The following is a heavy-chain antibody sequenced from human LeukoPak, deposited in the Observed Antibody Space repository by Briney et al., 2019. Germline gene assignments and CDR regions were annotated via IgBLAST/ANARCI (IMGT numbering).Heavy chain of an antibody. CDR1: GDSLNGYY. CDR3: ARVDGDYGKGFDP. CDR2: IFTSGIT. J-gene: IGHJ5*02. D-gene: IGHD4-17*01. Sequence: SETLSLTCTVSGDSLNGYYWGWIRQPAGKGLEWIGRIFTSGITKYSPSLRSRVTMSIDTPKNQFSLKLSSVTAADTAVYYCARVDGDYGKGFDPWGQGTLVTVSS. V-gene: IGHV4-4*07.